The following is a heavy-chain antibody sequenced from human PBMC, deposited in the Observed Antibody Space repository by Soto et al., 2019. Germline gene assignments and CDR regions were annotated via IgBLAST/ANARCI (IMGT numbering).Heavy chain of an antibody. CDR3: AREGGGQWQWWSSYFDY. CDR2: ISYDGSNK. D-gene: IGHD6-19*01. V-gene: IGHV3-30-3*01. CDR1: GFTFSSYA. Sequence: QVQLVESGGGVVQPGRSLRLSCAASGFTFSSYAMHWVRQAPGKGLEWVAVISYDGSNKYYADSVKGRFTISRDNSKNTLYLQMNSLRAEDTAVYYCAREGGGQWQWWSSYFDYWGQGTLVTVSS. J-gene: IGHJ4*02.